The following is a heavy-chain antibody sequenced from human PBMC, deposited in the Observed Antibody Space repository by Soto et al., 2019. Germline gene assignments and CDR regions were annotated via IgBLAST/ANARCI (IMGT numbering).Heavy chain of an antibody. CDR2: IIPVSGIA. CDR1: GGTFSSYT. D-gene: IGHD2-8*02. J-gene: IGHJ4*02. V-gene: IGHV1-69*02. Sequence: QVHLVQSGAELRKPGSSVKVCCKAAGGTFSSYTITWVRQAPGQGFEWMGRIIPVSGIAHYAQRFQGRVTMTADKSTSTAYMELSSLKSEDTAVYYCARSIDAPDTGVKEDWVQGTLVTVSS. CDR3: ARSIDAPDTGVKED.